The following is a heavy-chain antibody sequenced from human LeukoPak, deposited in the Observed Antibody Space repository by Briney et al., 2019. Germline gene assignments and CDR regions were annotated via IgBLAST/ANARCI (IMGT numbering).Heavy chain of an antibody. CDR1: GGSISISSYY. CDR3: ARVVPAAFWFDP. D-gene: IGHD2-2*01. J-gene: IGHJ5*02. V-gene: IGHV4-39*01. Sequence: SETLSLTCTVSGGSISISSYYWGWIRQPPGKGLEWIGSIYYSGSTYYNPSLKSRVTISVDTSKNQFSLKLSSVTAADTAVYYCARVVPAAFWFDPWGQGTLVTVSS. CDR2: IYYSGST.